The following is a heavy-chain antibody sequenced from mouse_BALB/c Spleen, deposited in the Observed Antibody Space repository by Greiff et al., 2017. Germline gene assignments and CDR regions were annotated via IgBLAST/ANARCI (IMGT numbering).Heavy chain of an antibody. D-gene: IGHD2-4*01. CDR2: INPSTGYT. CDR1: GYTFTSYW. J-gene: IGHJ3*01. Sequence: QVQLKQSGAELAKPGASVKMSCKASGYTFTSYWMHWVKQRPGQGLEWIGYINPSTGYTEYNQKFKDKATLTADKSSSTAYMQLSSLTSEDSAVYYCARKLATMITVFAYWGQGTLVTVSA. V-gene: IGHV1-7*01. CDR3: ARKLATMITVFAY.